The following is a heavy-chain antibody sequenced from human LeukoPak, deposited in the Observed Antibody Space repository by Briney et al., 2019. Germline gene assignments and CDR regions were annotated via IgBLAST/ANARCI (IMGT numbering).Heavy chain of an antibody. CDR1: GDSISPYY. V-gene: IGHV4-59*01. Sequence: SETLSLTCTVSGDSISPYYWSWIRQSPGQRLEWIGYIDYSGGTNYNPSLASRVTMSIDTSNNEVSLRLSSVSAADTAVYSCARDVGGSGPFDVWGQGTMVTVSS. CDR3: ARDVGGSGPFDV. D-gene: IGHD3-16*01. CDR2: IDYSGGT. J-gene: IGHJ3*01.